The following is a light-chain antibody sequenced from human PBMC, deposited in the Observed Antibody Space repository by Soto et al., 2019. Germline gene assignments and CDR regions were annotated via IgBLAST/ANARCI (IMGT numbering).Light chain of an antibody. CDR3: SSYTSSSTRV. CDR1: SSDVGAYDY. Sequence: QSALTQPASVSGSPGQSITISCTGTSSDVGAYDYVSWYQQHPDKAPKLMIYEVSNRPSGVSNRFSGSKSVNTATLTISGLQADDGADYYCSSYTSSSTRVFGNGTKVTVL. J-gene: IGLJ1*01. V-gene: IGLV2-14*03. CDR2: EVS.